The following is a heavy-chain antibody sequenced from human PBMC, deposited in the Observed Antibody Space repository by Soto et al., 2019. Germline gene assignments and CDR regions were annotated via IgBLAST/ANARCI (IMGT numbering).Heavy chain of an antibody. CDR3: ARRGTSRFWDY. J-gene: IGHJ4*02. V-gene: IGHV5-51*01. Sequence: ASVKVSCKASGGGFSSYTISWVRQAPGQGLEWMGRIIYPGDSDTRYSPSFQGQVTISADKSISTAYLQWSSLKASDTAMYYCARRGTSRFWDYRGQGTLVTVSS. D-gene: IGHD2-2*01. CDR2: IYPGDSDT. CDR1: GGGFSSYT.